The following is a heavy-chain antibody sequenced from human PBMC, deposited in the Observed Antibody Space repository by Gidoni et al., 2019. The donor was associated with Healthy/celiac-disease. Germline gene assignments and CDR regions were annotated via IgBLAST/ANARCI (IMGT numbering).Heavy chain of an antibody. J-gene: IGHJ4*02. Sequence: ETLSLTCTVSGGSISSSSYYWGWIRQPPGKGLEWIGSIYYSGSTYYNPSLKSRVTISVDTSKNQFSLKLSSVTAADTAVYYCASNIAAAGNGGYWGQGTLVTVSS. CDR2: IYYSGST. CDR1: GGSISSSSYY. D-gene: IGHD6-13*01. CDR3: ASNIAAAGNGGY. V-gene: IGHV4-39*01.